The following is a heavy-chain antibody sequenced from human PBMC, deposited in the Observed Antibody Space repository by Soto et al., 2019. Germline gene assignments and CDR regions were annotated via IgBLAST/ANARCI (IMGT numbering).Heavy chain of an antibody. Sequence: SETLSLTCTVSGGSISSGGYYWSWIRQHPGKGLEWIGYIYYSGSTYYNPSLKSRVTISVDTSKNQFSLKLSSVTAADTAVYYCAGARSYDILTGYYSGLFDYWGQGTLVTVSS. CDR3: AGARSYDILTGYYSGLFDY. V-gene: IGHV4-31*03. CDR2: IYYSGST. CDR1: GGSISSGGYY. J-gene: IGHJ4*02. D-gene: IGHD3-9*01.